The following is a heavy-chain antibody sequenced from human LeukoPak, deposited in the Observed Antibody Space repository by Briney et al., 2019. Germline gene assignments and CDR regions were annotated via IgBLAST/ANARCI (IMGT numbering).Heavy chain of an antibody. CDR2: NIPILGIA. CDR1: GRTFRIYY. D-gene: IGHD2-21*02. Sequence: SVKVPRKASGRTFRIYYIRWVRQAPGQGLEWMGRNIPILGIANYEQKFQGRVTITADKSTSTAYMELSSLRSEDTAVYYCARVPCGGDCSNWFDPWGQGPLVTVSS. V-gene: IGHV1-69*04. J-gene: IGHJ5*02. CDR3: ARVPCGGDCSNWFDP.